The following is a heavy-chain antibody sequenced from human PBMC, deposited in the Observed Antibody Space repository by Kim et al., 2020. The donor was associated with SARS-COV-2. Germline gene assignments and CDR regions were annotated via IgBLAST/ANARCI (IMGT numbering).Heavy chain of an antibody. CDR2: IYYSGST. J-gene: IGHJ4*02. V-gene: IGHV4-61*01. CDR3: ASHRNRDDFWSGYYTGTLTLFDY. D-gene: IGHD3-3*01. Sequence: SETLSLTCTVSGGSVSSGSYYWSWIRQPPGKGLEWIGYIYYSGSTNYNPSLKSRVTISVDTSKNQFSLKLSSVTAADTAVYYCASHRNRDDFWSGYYTGTLTLFDYWGQGTLVTVSS. CDR1: GGSVSSGSYY.